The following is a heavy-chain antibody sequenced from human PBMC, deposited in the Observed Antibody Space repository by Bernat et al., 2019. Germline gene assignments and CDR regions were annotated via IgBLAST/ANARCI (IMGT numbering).Heavy chain of an antibody. D-gene: IGHD2-21*01. J-gene: IGHJ4*02. CDR1: GFTFSSYG. CDR2: ISYDGSNK. Sequence: QVQLVESGGGVVQPGRSLRLSCAASGFTFSSYGMHWVRQAPGKGLEWVAVISYDGSNKYYADSVKGRFTISRDNSKNTLYLQMNSLRAEDTAVYYCAKDGEVWWLVDYGGQGTLVTVSS. CDR3: AKDGEVWWLVDY. V-gene: IGHV3-30*18.